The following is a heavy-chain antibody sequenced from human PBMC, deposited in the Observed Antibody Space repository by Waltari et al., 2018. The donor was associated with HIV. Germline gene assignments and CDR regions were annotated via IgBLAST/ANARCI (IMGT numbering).Heavy chain of an antibody. D-gene: IGHD2-21*02. CDR3: ASIAYCGGDCYPRGMDV. V-gene: IGHV3-66*01. J-gene: IGHJ6*02. CDR1: GFTVSSNY. Sequence: EVQLVESGGGLVQPGGSLRLSCAASGFTVSSNYMSWVRQAPGKGLEWVSVIYSGSSTYYADSGKGRCTISRDNSKTTLYLQMNSLRAEDTAVYYCASIAYCGGDCYPRGMDVWGQGTTVTVSS. CDR2: IYSGSST.